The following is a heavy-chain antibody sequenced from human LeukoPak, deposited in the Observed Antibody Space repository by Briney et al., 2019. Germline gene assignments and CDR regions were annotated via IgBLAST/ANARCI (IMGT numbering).Heavy chain of an antibody. CDR2: IYYSGST. V-gene: IGHV4-39*01. D-gene: IGHD2-2*01. Sequence: SETLSLTCTVSGGSISSSSYYWGWIRQPPGKGLEWIGSIYYSGSTYYNPSLKSRVTISVDTSKNQFSLKLSSVTAADTAVYYCASLHCSDTSCSRSYYCYYGMDVWGQGTTVTISS. CDR1: GGSISSSSYY. CDR3: ASLHCSDTSCSRSYYCYYGMDV. J-gene: IGHJ6*02.